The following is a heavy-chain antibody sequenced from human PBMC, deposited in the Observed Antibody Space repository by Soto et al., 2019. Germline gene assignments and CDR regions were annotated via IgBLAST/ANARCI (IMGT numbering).Heavy chain of an antibody. CDR1: GGTFNTYT. J-gene: IGHJ3*01. D-gene: IGHD2-2*01. CDR2: IIPMLPVT. Sequence: QVHLIQSGAEVKKPGSSVKVSCKAAGGTFNTYTLFWVRQAPGHGREWMGRIIPMLPVTNSAQKFQGRLTLTAHKSTGTAFMELTSLTSDDTAVYYCSIGSWSAETFDVWGQWTMVTVSS. CDR3: SIGSWSAETFDV. V-gene: IGHV1-69*02.